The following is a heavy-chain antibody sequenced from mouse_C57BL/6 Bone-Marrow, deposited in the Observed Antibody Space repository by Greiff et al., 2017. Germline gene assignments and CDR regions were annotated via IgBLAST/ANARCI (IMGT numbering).Heavy chain of an antibody. CDR3: TTGIYYDYDEGDY. CDR1: GFNIKDDY. D-gene: IGHD2-4*01. J-gene: IGHJ2*01. Sequence: EVQLQQSGAELVRPGASVKLSCTASGFNIKDDYMPWVKQRPEQGLEWIGWIDPENGDTEYAAKFQGKATITADTSSNTAYLQLSSLTSEDPAVYYGTTGIYYDYDEGDYWGQGTTLTVSS. CDR2: IDPENGDT. V-gene: IGHV14-4*01.